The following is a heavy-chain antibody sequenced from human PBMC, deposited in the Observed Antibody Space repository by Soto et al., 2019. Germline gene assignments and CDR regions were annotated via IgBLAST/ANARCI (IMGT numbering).Heavy chain of an antibody. CDR3: AHRPTPYYYCSGFNCFDP. Sequence: QITLKESGPTLVKPTQTLTLTCTFSGFSLSTSGVGVGWIRQPPGQALEWLALIYWDDDKSYSPSLKSRLTITKDTAKNQVVRTMTNMDPVDTATYYCAHRPTPYYYCSGFNCFDPWGQGTLVTVSS. CDR2: IYWDDDK. CDR1: GFSLSTSGVG. J-gene: IGHJ5*02. V-gene: IGHV2-5*02. D-gene: IGHD3-10*01.